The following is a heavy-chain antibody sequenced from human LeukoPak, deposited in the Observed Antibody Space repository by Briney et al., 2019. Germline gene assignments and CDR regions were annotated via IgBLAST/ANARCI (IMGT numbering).Heavy chain of an antibody. CDR3: AKSIRPAAGPFVDY. Sequence: GGSLRLSCAASGFTFSSYWMNWARQAPGKGLEWVASINHNGNVNYYVDSVKGRFTISRDNSKNTLYLQMNSLRAEDTAVYYCAKSIRPAAGPFVDYWGQGTLVTVSS. V-gene: IGHV3-7*03. CDR2: INHNGNVN. D-gene: IGHD6-13*01. J-gene: IGHJ4*02. CDR1: GFTFSSYW.